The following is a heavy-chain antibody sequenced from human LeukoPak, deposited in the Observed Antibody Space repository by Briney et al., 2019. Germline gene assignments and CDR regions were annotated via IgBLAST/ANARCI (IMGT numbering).Heavy chain of an antibody. J-gene: IGHJ4*02. CDR3: ARTPEGDFWSGYYQFDY. V-gene: IGHV3-7*01. Sequence: QPGGSLRLSCAASGFTFNTFWMSWVRQAPGKGLEWVANIDEDGSEKYYVESMKGRFTISRDNAKNTLYLQMNSLRAEDTAVYYCARTPEGDFWSGYYQFDYWGQGTLVTVSS. CDR1: GFTFNTFW. D-gene: IGHD3-3*01. CDR2: IDEDGSEK.